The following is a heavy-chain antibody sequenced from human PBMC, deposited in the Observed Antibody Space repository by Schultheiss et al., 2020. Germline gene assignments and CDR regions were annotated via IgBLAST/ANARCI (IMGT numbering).Heavy chain of an antibody. CDR3: ERVIAAPVLYYYYMDV. V-gene: IGHV1-2*04. J-gene: IGHJ6*03. CDR1: GYTFIGYY. D-gene: IGHD6-13*01. CDR2: INPNSGGT. Sequence: ALVKVSCKASGYTFIGYYMHWVRQAPGQGLEWMGWINPNSGGTNYAQRFQGWVTMTRDTSASTAYMELSSLRFEDTAVYYCERVIAAPVLYYYYMDVWGKGTTVTVSS.